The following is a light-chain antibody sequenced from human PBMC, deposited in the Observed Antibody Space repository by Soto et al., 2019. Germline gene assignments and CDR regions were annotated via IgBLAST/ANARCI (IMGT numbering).Light chain of an antibody. V-gene: IGKV3-15*01. J-gene: IGKJ1*01. CDR3: QQYTNWPPWT. Sequence: EIVMTQPPATLSVSPGGRATLSCRASQSVSSNLAWYQQKPGQAPRLLIHGSSTRATGIPARFSGSGSGTEFTLTISSLQSEDFAVYFWQQYTNWPPWTFGQGTKVDIK. CDR1: QSVSSN. CDR2: GSS.